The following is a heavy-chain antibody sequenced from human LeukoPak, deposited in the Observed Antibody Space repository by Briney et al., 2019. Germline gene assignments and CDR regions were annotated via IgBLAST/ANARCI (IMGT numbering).Heavy chain of an antibody. CDR1: GFTFSSSG. CDR3: AKEIHPRSSNGWPFDY. CDR2: ISYDGSNK. D-gene: IGHD6-19*01. Sequence: GGSLRLSCAASGFTFSSSGMHWVRQAPGKGLEWVAVISYDGSNKYYADSVKGRFIISRDNSRNTLYLQMNSLGTEDTAVYYCAKEIHPRSSNGWPFDYWGQGTLVTVSS. V-gene: IGHV3-30*18. J-gene: IGHJ4*02.